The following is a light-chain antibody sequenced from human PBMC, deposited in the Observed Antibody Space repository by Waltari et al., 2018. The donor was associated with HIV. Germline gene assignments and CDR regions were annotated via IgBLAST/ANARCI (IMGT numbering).Light chain of an antibody. Sequence: QSALTQPPSVSGSPGQSVTISCTATSSDVGGYNRVTWYHQPPGTVPKVIIYEVSNRPSGVPDRFSGSKSGNTASLTISGLQAEDEADYYCNSFTSSTTYVFGTGTKVTVL. V-gene: IGLV2-18*02. CDR1: SSDVGGYNR. CDR3: NSFTSSTTYV. CDR2: EVS. J-gene: IGLJ1*01.